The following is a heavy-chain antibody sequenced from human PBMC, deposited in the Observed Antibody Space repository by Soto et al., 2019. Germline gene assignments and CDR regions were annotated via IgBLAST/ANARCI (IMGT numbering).Heavy chain of an antibody. CDR2: ISGSGGST. D-gene: IGHD6-6*01. CDR1: GFTFSSYA. V-gene: IGHV3-23*01. CDR3: AKDFEYSSSYFDY. J-gene: IGHJ4*02. Sequence: EVQLLESGGGLVQPGGSLRLSCAASGFTFSSYAMSWVRQAPGKGLEWVSAISGSGGSTYYADSVKGRFTISRDNSKNTLYLQINSLRAEDTAVYYCAKDFEYSSSYFDYWGQGTLVTVSS.